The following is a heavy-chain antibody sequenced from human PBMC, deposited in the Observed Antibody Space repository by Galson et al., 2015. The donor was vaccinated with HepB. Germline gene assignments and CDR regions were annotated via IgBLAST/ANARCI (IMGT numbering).Heavy chain of an antibody. CDR3: AKKGSYFGGYFDY. CDR2: ISGSGGST. Sequence: SLRLSCAASGFTFSSYAMSWVRQAPGKGLEWVSAISGSGGSTYYADSVKGRFTISRDNSKNTLYLQMNSLRAEDTAVYYCAKKGSYFGGYFDYWGQGTLVTVSS. D-gene: IGHD1-26*01. V-gene: IGHV3-23*01. J-gene: IGHJ4*02. CDR1: GFTFSSYA.